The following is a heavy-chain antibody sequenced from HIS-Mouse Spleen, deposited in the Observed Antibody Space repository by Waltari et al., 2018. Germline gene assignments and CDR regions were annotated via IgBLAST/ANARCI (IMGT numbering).Heavy chain of an antibody. CDR1: GYSISSGYS. J-gene: IGHJ1*01. V-gene: IGHV4-38-2*02. CDR2: IYHSGST. Sequence: QVQLQESGPGLVKPSETLSPTCTVSGYSISSGYSWGWIRQPPGKGLEWIGSIYHSGSTYYNPSLKSRVTISVDTSKNQFSLKLSSVTAADTAVYYCARDSWAYAIEYFQHWGQGTLVTVSS. CDR3: ARDSWAYAIEYFQH. D-gene: IGHD2-8*01.